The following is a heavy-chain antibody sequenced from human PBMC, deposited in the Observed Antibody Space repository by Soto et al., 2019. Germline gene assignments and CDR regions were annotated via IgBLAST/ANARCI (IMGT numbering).Heavy chain of an antibody. CDR2: IYYSGST. J-gene: IGHJ5*02. CDR3: ARRGGGSDWFDP. CDR1: GGSISSSSYY. V-gene: IGHV4-39*01. D-gene: IGHD1-26*01. Sequence: SETLSLTCAVSGGSISSSSYYWGWIRQPPGKGLEWIGSIYYSGSTYYNPSLKSRLTISVDTSKNQFSLKLSSVTAADTAVYYCARRGGGSDWFDPWGQGTLVTVSS.